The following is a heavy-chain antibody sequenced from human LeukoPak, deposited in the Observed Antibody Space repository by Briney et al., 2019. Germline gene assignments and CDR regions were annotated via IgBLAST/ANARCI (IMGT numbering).Heavy chain of an antibody. Sequence: ASVKVSCKASGYTFTSYDMHWVRQAPGQGLEWMGIINPSGGSTSYAQKFQGRVTMTRDKSTSTVYLELSSLRSEDKAVYYCARARSSSAYYYDSSDPFDYWGQGTLVTVSS. CDR2: INPSGGST. J-gene: IGHJ4*02. CDR1: GYTFTSYD. V-gene: IGHV1-46*03. CDR3: ARARSSSAYYYDSSDPFDY. D-gene: IGHD3-22*01.